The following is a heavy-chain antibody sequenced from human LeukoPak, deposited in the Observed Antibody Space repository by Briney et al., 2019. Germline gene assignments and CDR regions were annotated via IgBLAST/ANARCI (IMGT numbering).Heavy chain of an antibody. CDR2: INAGNGNT. J-gene: IGHJ4*02. Sequence: GASVKVSCKASGYTFTGYYMHWVRQAPGQRLEWMGWINAGNGNTKYSQKFQGRVTITRDTSASTAYMELSSLRSEDTAVYYCAREDGDSSSFYFDYWGQGTLVTVSS. D-gene: IGHD6-13*01. CDR1: GYTFTGYY. CDR3: AREDGDSSSFYFDY. V-gene: IGHV1-3*01.